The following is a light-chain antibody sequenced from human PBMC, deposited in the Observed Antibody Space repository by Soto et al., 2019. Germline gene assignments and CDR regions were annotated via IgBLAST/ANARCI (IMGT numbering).Light chain of an antibody. Sequence: DIQMTQSPSSLSASVGDRVTITCRASQGISNWLAWYQQKPGRVPKLLIYAASTLHSGVPSRFSGSGSGTDFTLTISSLQPEDVETYYCQKYNSAPWTFGQGTKVDIK. V-gene: IGKV1-27*01. CDR1: QGISNW. CDR3: QKYNSAPWT. J-gene: IGKJ1*01. CDR2: AAS.